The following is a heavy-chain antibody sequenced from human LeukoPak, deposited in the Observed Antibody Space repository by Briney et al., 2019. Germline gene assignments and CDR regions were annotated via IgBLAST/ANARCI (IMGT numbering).Heavy chain of an antibody. CDR1: GFTFSSYA. V-gene: IGHV3-23*01. J-gene: IGHJ4*02. D-gene: IGHD2-2*01. Sequence: GGSLRLXCAASGFTFSSYAMSWVRQAPGKGLEWVSGISGSGGSTHYADSVKGRFTISRDNSKNTLYLQMNSLRAEDTAVYHCAKGSHIVVVPAAVYFGYWGQGTLVTVSS. CDR2: ISGSGGST. CDR3: AKGSHIVVVPAAVYFGY.